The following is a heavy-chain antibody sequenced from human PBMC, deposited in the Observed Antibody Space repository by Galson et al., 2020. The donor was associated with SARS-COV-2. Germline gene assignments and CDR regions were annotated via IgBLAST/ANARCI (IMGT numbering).Heavy chain of an antibody. CDR3: ARVFDY. J-gene: IGHJ4*02. CDR1: GGSISSYY. Sequence: SQTLSLTCTVSGGSISSYYWSWIRQPPGKGLEWIGYIYYSGSTNYNPSLKSRVTISVDTSKHQFSLKLSSVTASDTAVYYCARVFDYWGQGTLFTVSS. CDR2: IYYSGST. V-gene: IGHV4-59*01.